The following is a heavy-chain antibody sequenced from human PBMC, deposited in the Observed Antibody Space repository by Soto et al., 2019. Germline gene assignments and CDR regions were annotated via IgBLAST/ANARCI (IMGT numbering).Heavy chain of an antibody. Sequence: SVKVSCKASGGTFSSYAISWVRQAPGQGLEWMGGIIPIFGTANYAQKFQGRVTITADESTSTAYMELSSLRSEDTAVYYCARADTAMVGFDYWRRGTRGGVSS. CDR3: ARADTAMVGFDY. J-gene: IGHJ4*02. D-gene: IGHD5-18*01. CDR2: IIPIFGTA. V-gene: IGHV1-69*13. CDR1: GGTFSSYA.